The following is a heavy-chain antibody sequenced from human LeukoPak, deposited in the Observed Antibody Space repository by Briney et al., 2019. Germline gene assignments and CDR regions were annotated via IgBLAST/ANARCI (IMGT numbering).Heavy chain of an antibody. CDR1: GYTFTAYY. J-gene: IGHJ3*02. Sequence: ASVKVSCKTSGYTFTAYYMHWVRQAPGQGLEWMGWINPNSGGTNYAQKFQVRVTMTRDTSISTAYMELSRLTSDDTAVYYCARDRDCSGGSCYLGAFDIWGQGTMVIVSS. V-gene: IGHV1-2*02. CDR2: INPNSGGT. D-gene: IGHD2-15*01. CDR3: ARDRDCSGGSCYLGAFDI.